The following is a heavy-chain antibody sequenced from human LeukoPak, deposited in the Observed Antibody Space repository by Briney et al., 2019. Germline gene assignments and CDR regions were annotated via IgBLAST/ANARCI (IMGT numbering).Heavy chain of an antibody. CDR2: ISSSGSSG. J-gene: IGHJ4*02. D-gene: IGHD1-26*01. Sequence: PGGSLRLSCAAAGFTFSDYYMSWIRQAPGKGLEWVSYISSSGSSGYYADSVKGRFTISRDNAQNSLYLQMNSLRAEDTAIYYCVRDRGTYRPIDYWGQGTLVTVSS. V-gene: IGHV3-11*01. CDR3: VRDRGTYRPIDY. CDR1: GFTFSDYY.